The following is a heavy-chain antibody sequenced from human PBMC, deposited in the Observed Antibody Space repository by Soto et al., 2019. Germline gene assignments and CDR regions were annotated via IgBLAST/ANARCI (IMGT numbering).Heavy chain of an antibody. CDR1: GVSIARGGYY. CDR3: ARWHYDESSAYYYVRRDNWFDP. V-gene: IGHV4-31*03. Sequence: PSETLSLTFNVSGVSIARGGYYWSWIRQHPGMGLEWIGYISNSVSTNYNPSLQSRLTISVDTSKNQFSLKLSSVTAADTAVYYCARWHYDESSAYYYVRRDNWFDPWGQGSLVTVSS. CDR2: ISNSVST. J-gene: IGHJ5*02. D-gene: IGHD3-22*01.